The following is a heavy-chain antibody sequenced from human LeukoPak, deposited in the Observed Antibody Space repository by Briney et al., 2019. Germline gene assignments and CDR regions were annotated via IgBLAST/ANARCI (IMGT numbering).Heavy chain of an antibody. CDR1: GYSLPSYW. Sequence: GESLKISCKGSGYSLPSYWIAWVRQMPGKGLEGMGIIYPGDSDTRYSPSFQGQVPLSAHKSISTAYLQWRSLQAADAAMYYCARGGGEVYGDYELDYWGQGTLVTVSS. V-gene: IGHV5-51*01. CDR2: IYPGDSDT. D-gene: IGHD4-17*01. CDR3: ARGGGEVYGDYELDY. J-gene: IGHJ4*02.